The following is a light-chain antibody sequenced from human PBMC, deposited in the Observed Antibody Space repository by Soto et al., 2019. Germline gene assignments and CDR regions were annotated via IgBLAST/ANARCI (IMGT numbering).Light chain of an antibody. CDR2: KAS. CDR1: QSVSNK. Sequence: DIPLIQSHSTLSASVGDRFTLXCRASQSVSNKLAWYQQKPGKAPKLLIYKASSVQSGVPSKFRGSGSGTEFTLTITSLQPEDFATYYCQQSYDTPITFGQGTRLEIK. V-gene: IGKV1-5*03. CDR3: QQSYDTPIT. J-gene: IGKJ5*01.